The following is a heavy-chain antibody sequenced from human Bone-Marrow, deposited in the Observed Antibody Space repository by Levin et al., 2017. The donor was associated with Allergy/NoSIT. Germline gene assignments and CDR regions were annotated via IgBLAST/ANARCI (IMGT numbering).Heavy chain of an antibody. CDR1: GFDFGDYA. CDR3: TREAYYGSGTSIDYDY. CDR2: IRGRDYLATT. D-gene: IGHD3-10*01. V-gene: IGHV3-49*03. J-gene: IGHJ4*02. Sequence: PGGSLRLSCTGSGFDFGDYAVNWFRQSPGRGLEWVGLIRGRDYLATTEYAASVTGRFIISRDDSRSVASLQMNSLRTEDTAVYYCTREAYYGSGTSIDYDYWGQGTLVTVSS.